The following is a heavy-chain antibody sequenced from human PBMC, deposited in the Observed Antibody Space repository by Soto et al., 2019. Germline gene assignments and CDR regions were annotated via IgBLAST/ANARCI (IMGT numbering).Heavy chain of an antibody. V-gene: IGHV4-31*03. J-gene: IGHJ6*02. CDR1: GGSVNSGGYH. CDR2: IYYSGST. CDR3: ARDYYGMDV. Sequence: PSETLSLTCTVSGGSVNSGGYHWSWIRQHPGKGLEWIGDIYYSGSTYYNPSLKSRVTISIDTSTNHFSLHLSALTAADTAVYYCARDYYGMDVWGQGTTVTVSS.